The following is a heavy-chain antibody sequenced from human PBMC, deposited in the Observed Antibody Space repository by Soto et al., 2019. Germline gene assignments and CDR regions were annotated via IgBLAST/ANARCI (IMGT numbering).Heavy chain of an antibody. V-gene: IGHV3-7*03. J-gene: IGHJ6*02. D-gene: IGHD3-22*01. CDR2: IKQDGSEK. Sequence: EVQLVESGGGLVQPGGSLRLSCAASGFTFSSYWMSWVRQAPGKGLEWVANIKQDGSEKYYVDSVKGRFTISRDNAKNSLYLQMNSLRAEDTAVYYCARVGHLDSSGYYPYYYYGMDVWGQGTTVTVSS. CDR3: ARVGHLDSSGYYPYYYYGMDV. CDR1: GFTFSSYW.